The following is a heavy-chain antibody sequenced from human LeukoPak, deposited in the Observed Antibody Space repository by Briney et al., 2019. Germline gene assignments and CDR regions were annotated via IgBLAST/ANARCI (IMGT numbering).Heavy chain of an antibody. CDR1: GYTFTSYG. D-gene: IGHD2-8*01. CDR3: ARDSTNGTNGVCYLGY. Sequence: ASVKVSCKSSGYTFTSYGISWVRQAPGQGLEWMGWISAYNGNTNYAQKLQGRVTMTTDTSTSTAYMELRSLRSDDTAVYYCARDSTNGTNGVCYLGYWGQGTLVTVSS. V-gene: IGHV1-18*01. CDR2: ISAYNGNT. J-gene: IGHJ4*02.